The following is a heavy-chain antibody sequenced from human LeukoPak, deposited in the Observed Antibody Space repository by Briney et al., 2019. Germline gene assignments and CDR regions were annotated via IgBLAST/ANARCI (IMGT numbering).Heavy chain of an antibody. CDR3: ARTAKGFYYGMDV. Sequence: ASVKVSCKASGYTFTGYYMHWVRQAPGQGLEWMGWINPNSGGTNYAQKFQSRVTMTRDTSISTAYMELSRLRSDDTAVYYCARTAKGFYYGMDVWGQGTTVTVSS. D-gene: IGHD6-25*01. V-gene: IGHV1-2*02. J-gene: IGHJ6*02. CDR1: GYTFTGYY. CDR2: INPNSGGT.